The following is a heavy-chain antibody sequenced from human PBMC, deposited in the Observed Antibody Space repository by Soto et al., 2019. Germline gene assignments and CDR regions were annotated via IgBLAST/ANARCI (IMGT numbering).Heavy chain of an antibody. CDR1: GYTFTSYD. CDR3: ARGSIAAAGTFIGFDS. V-gene: IGHV1-8*01. CDR2: MNPNSGNT. Sequence: QVQLVQSGAEVKKPGASVKVSCKASGYTFTSYDINWVRQATGQGLEWMGWMNPNSGNTGYAQKFQGRVTMTRNTSISTAYMELSSLRSEDTAVYYCARGSIAAAGTFIGFDSWGQGTLVTVSS. J-gene: IGHJ5*01. D-gene: IGHD6-13*01.